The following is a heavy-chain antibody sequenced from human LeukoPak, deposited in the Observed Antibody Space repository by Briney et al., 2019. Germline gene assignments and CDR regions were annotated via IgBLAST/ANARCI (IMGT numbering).Heavy chain of an antibody. V-gene: IGHV3-20*04. D-gene: IGHD5-18*01. CDR3: ARHYQYIYAYYYMDV. J-gene: IGHJ6*03. CDR1: GFTFDDYG. Sequence: GVSLRLSCAASGFTFDDYGMSWVRQAPGKGLELVSGISWNGGSTGYADSVKGRFTISRDNAKKFLYLQMNGLRAEDTAFYYCARHYQYIYAYYYMDVWGKGTTLTVSS. CDR2: ISWNGGST.